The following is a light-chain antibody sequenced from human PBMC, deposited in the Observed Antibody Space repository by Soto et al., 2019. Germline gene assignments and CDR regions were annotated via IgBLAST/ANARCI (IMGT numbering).Light chain of an antibody. Sequence: QSVLTQPPSASGTPGLRVTISCSGSSSNIGSNTVHWYQQLPGTAPKLLIYSNDQRPSGVPDRFSGSKSGTSASLAISGLQSEDEADYYCAAWDDSLNVFYVFGTGTKLTVL. V-gene: IGLV1-44*01. J-gene: IGLJ1*01. CDR1: SSNIGSNT. CDR3: AAWDDSLNVFYV. CDR2: SND.